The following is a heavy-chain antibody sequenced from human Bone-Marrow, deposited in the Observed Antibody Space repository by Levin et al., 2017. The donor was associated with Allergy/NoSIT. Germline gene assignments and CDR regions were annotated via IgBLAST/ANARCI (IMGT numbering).Heavy chain of an antibody. Sequence: SVKVSCKASGGTFSSYAISWVRQAPGQGLEWMGGIIPIFGTANYAQKFQGRVTITADESTSTAYMELSSLRSEDTAVYYCASQTTVTTYYYYGMDVWGQGTTVTVSS. CDR1: GGTFSSYA. V-gene: IGHV1-69*13. J-gene: IGHJ6*02. CDR2: IIPIFGTA. D-gene: IGHD4-17*01. CDR3: ASQTTVTTYYYYGMDV.